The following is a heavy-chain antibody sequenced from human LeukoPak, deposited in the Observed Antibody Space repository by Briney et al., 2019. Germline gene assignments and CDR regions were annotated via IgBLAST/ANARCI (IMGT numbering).Heavy chain of an antibody. D-gene: IGHD3-3*01. Sequence: GRSLRLSCAASGFTFSSYAMSWVRQAPGKGLEWVSAISGSGGSTYYADSVKGRFTTSRDNSKNTLYLQMNSLRAEDTAVYYCAKAFYYDFWSGYYDDYWGQGTLVTVSS. CDR2: ISGSGGST. CDR1: GFTFSSYA. V-gene: IGHV3-23*01. CDR3: AKAFYYDFWSGYYDDY. J-gene: IGHJ4*02.